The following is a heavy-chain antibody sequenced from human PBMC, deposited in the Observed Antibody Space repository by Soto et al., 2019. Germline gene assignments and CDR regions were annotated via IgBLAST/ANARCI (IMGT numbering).Heavy chain of an antibody. Sequence: GGSLRLSCAASGFTFRSYWMQWVRQAPWKGLVWVSWINSDGSSTSYADSVKGRFTISRDNAKNTLYLQMNSLRAEDTAVYYCAKGGSSLNFDSGGKETLVTVP. V-gene: IGHV3-74*01. CDR1: GFTFRSYW. CDR3: AKGGSSLNFDS. CDR2: INSDGSST. J-gene: IGHJ4*02. D-gene: IGHD6-6*01.